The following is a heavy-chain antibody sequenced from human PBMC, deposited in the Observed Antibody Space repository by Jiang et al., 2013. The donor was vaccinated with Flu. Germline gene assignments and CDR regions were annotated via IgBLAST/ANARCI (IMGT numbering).Heavy chain of an antibody. D-gene: IGHD3-22*01. CDR1: GGTFSSYA. CDR3: ARVVDYYDSSGFSV. CDR2: IIPILGIA. J-gene: IGHJ4*02. Sequence: GAEVKKPGSSVKVSCKASGGTFSSYAISWVRQAPGQGLEWMGRIIPILGIANYAQKFQGRVTITADKSTSTAYMELSSLRSEDTAVYYCARVVDYYDSSGFSVWGQGTLVTVSS. V-gene: IGHV1-69*04.